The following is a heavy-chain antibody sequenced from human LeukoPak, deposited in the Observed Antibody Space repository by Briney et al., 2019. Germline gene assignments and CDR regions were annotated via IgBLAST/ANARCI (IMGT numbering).Heavy chain of an antibody. CDR1: GFSFSSYG. J-gene: IGHJ4*02. CDR3: ARDSDYYDSSAHFFLGGLHYDY. D-gene: IGHD3-22*01. Sequence: GGSLRLSCSAAGFSFSSYGMRWVRQAPGKGLEWVSVIWHDGSYRYYADSVKGRFTISRDNSKNTLYLQMNSLTAEDTAVYYCARDSDYYDSSAHFFLGGLHYDYWGRGTLVTVSS. V-gene: IGHV3-33*01. CDR2: IWHDGSYR.